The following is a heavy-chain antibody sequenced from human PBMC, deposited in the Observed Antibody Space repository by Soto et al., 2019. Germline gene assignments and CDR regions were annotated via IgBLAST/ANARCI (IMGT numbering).Heavy chain of an antibody. J-gene: IGHJ6*02. D-gene: IGHD3-22*01. CDR1: GYSFNRYY. CDR2: ISPHTGGT. V-gene: IGHV1-2*02. Sequence: ASVKVSCKASGYSFNRYYIHWVRQAPGPGLEWVGWISPHTGGTTYAQRFQGRVTMTRDTSLSTVYMELSRLTSDDTAVYYCARASQMVINPYYYGLDIWGQGTTVTVSS. CDR3: ARASQMVINPYYYGLDI.